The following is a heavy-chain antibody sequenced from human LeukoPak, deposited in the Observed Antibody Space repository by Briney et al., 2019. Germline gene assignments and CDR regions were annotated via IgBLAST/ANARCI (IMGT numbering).Heavy chain of an antibody. J-gene: IGHJ4*02. CDR3: AREGYCSSTSCYAEDTPFDY. V-gene: IGHV4-4*07. Sequence: PSETLSLTCTASGGSISSYYWSWIRQPAGKGLEWIGRIYTSGSTNYNPSLKSRVTMSVDTSKNQFSLKLSSVTAADTAVYYCAREGYCSSTSCYAEDTPFDYWGQGTLVTVSS. D-gene: IGHD2-2*01. CDR1: GGSISSYY. CDR2: IYTSGST.